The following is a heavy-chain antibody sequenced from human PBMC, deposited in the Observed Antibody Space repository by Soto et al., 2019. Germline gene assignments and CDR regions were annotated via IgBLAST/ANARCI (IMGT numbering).Heavy chain of an antibody. Sequence: WRSLRLSWLASGCTFSSYDMHWVHQATGKGLEWVSAIGTAGYPYYPGSVKGRFTISRENAKNSLYLQMNSLRAGDTAVYYCARGKDLYGMDVWGKGTTVTIAS. CDR3: ARGKDLYGMDV. J-gene: IGHJ6*04. CDR1: GCTFSSYD. V-gene: IGHV3-13*05. CDR2: IGTAGYP.